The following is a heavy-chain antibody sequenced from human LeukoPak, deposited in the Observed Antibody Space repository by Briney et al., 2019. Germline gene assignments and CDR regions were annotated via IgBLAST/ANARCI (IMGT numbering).Heavy chain of an antibody. CDR2: IYHSGST. J-gene: IGHJ4*02. CDR3: ARVGYCGGDCESSSGALDY. V-gene: IGHV4-38-2*02. CDR1: GYSINSGYY. Sequence: ASETLSLTCTVSGYSINSGYYWGWIRQSPGKGLEWIGSIYHSGSTYINPSLESRITISVDTSKNQFSLKLRSVTAADTAIYYCARVGYCGGDCESSSGALDYWGQGILVTVSS. D-gene: IGHD2-21*02.